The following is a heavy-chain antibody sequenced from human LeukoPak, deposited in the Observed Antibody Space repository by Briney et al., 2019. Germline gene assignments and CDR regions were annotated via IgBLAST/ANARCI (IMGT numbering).Heavy chain of an antibody. CDR1: GFTFRIYA. CDR3: AKEDLLRSYFFDY. CDR2: ISGGGETT. V-gene: IGHV3-23*01. Sequence: GSLRLSCAASGFTFRIYAMNWVRQAPGKGLEWVSTISGGGETTYYADSVKGRFTISRDNSKNRLYLQLNRLRAEDTAVYYCAKEDLLRSYFFDYWGQGTLVTVSS. D-gene: IGHD2-15*01. J-gene: IGHJ4*02.